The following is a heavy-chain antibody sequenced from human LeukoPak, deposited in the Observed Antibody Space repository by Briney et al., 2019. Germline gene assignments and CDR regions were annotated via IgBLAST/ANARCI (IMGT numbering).Heavy chain of an antibody. Sequence: GGSLRLSCAASGFTFSSYGMSWVRQAPGKGLEWVAVISYDGSNKYYADSVKGRFTISRDNSKNTLYLQMNSLRAEDTAVYHCAREITGTTEFVFDYWGQGTLVTVPS. J-gene: IGHJ4*02. CDR3: AREITGTTEFVFDY. D-gene: IGHD1-7*01. CDR2: ISYDGSNK. CDR1: GFTFSSYG. V-gene: IGHV3-30*03.